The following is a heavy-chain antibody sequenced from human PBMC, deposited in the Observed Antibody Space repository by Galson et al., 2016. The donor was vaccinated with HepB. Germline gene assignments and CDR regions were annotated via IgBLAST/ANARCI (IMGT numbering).Heavy chain of an antibody. CDR3: ATHTGVSSGSYQGIDY. CDR2: IHYSGST. Sequence: SETLSLTCTVSDGSISRSAYYWGWIRQPPGKGLEWIGSIHYSGSTSYYASLKSRVTISVDTSKNQFSLNLRPVTAADTAVNYCATHTGVSSGSYQGIDYWGQGTLVTFSS. CDR1: DGSISRSAYY. D-gene: IGHD1-26*01. V-gene: IGHV4-39*01. J-gene: IGHJ4*02.